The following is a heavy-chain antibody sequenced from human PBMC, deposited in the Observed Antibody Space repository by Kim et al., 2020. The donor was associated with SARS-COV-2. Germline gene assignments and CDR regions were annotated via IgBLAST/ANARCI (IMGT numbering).Heavy chain of an antibody. CDR2: INTNTGNP. D-gene: IGHD2-2*01. CDR3: AREGIVVVPAATGGLDY. CDR1: GYTFTSYA. Sequence: ASVKVSCKASGYTFTSYAMNWVRQAPGQGLEWMGLINTNTGNPTYAQGFTGRFVFSLDTSVSTPYLHISSLKTEDTAVYNCAREGIVVVPAATGGLDYWGQGTLVTVAS. V-gene: IGHV7-4-1*02. J-gene: IGHJ4*02.